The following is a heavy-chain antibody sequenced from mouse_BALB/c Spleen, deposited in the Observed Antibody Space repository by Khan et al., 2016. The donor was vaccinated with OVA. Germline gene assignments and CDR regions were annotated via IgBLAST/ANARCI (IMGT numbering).Heavy chain of an antibody. CDR1: GFNFSRYP. D-gene: IGHD1-1*01. V-gene: IGHV5-6-5*01. Sequence: EVELVESGGGLVKPGGSLKLSCAASGFNFSRYPMSWVRQTPEKRLEWVASIGSGGSTFYPDNVKGRFTISRDHARNILYLPLGSLRSEDTAICFCARVNGSSGVDYWGQGTTLTVSS. CDR3: ARVNGSSGVDY. CDR2: IGSGGST. J-gene: IGHJ2*01.